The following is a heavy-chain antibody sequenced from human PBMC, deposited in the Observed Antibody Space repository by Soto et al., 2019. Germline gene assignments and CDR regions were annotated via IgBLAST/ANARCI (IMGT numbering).Heavy chain of an antibody. J-gene: IGHJ4*02. Sequence: ASVKVSCKASGYTFTSYDINWVRQATGQGLEWMGWMNPNSGNTGYAQKFQGRVTMTRNTSISTASLELSSVTAADTAVYYCATHSGYDFGSNYWGQGTLVTVSS. V-gene: IGHV1-8*01. CDR1: GYTFTSYD. CDR2: MNPNSGNT. D-gene: IGHD5-12*01. CDR3: ATHSGYDFGSNY.